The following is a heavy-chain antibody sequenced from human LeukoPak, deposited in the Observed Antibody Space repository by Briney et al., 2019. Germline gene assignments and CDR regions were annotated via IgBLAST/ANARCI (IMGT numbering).Heavy chain of an antibody. D-gene: IGHD3-22*01. CDR2: FYSGGRT. CDR3: ARLSHAYYYDSSGYLGD. CDR1: GFTVSTNY. J-gene: IGHJ4*02. V-gene: IGHV3-53*01. Sequence: GGSLRLSCVASGFTVSTNYMSWVRQTPGKGLEWVSVFYSGGRTYYADSVKGRFTISRDRSKNTLYLQMNSLRAEDTAVYYCARLSHAYYYDSSGYLGDWGQGTLVTVSS.